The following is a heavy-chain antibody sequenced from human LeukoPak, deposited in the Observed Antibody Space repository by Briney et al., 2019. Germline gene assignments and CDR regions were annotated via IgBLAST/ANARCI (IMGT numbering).Heavy chain of an antibody. V-gene: IGHV3-30-3*01. CDR1: GFTFSSYA. CDR3: ARDKGGFDY. J-gene: IGHJ4*02. D-gene: IGHD3-16*01. Sequence: GGSLRLSCAASGFTFSSYAMHWVRQAPGKGLEWVAVISYDGSNKYYADSVKGRFTISRDNSKNTLYLQMNSLRAEDTAVYYCARDKGGFDYWGQGTLVTVSS. CDR2: ISYDGSNK.